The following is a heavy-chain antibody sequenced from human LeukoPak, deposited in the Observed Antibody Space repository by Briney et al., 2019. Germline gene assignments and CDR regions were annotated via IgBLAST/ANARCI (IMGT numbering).Heavy chain of an antibody. V-gene: IGHV4-59*01. J-gene: IGHJ6*02. CDR3: ARDRGVATPYGMDV. CDR2: IYYIGST. D-gene: IGHD5-12*01. CDR1: GGSISSYY. Sequence: KPSETLSLTCTVTGGSISSYYRSWIRQPQGNGLEWNGYIYYIGSTNYNPSLKSRVTISVDTSKNQFSLKLSSVTAADTAVYYCARDRGVATPYGMDVWGQGTTVTVSS.